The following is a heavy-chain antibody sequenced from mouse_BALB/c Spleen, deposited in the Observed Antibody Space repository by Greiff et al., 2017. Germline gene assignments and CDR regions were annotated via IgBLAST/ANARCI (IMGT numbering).Heavy chain of an antibody. Sequence: EVQRVESGGGLVKPGGSLKLSCAASGFTFSSYAMSWVRQSPEKRLEWVAEISSGGSYTYYPDTVTGRFTISRDNAKNTLYLEMSSLRSEDTAMYYCAMEGFYDGRAMDYWGQGTSVTVSS. CDR1: GFTFSSYA. D-gene: IGHD2-3*01. CDR2: ISSGGSYT. CDR3: AMEGFYDGRAMDY. J-gene: IGHJ4*01. V-gene: IGHV5-9-4*01.